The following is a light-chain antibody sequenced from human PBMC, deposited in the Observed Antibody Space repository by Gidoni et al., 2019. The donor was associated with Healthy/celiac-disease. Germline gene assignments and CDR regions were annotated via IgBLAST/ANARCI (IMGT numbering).Light chain of an antibody. CDR3: QQYYSTPLT. V-gene: IGKV4-1*01. CDR1: QSVLYSSNNKNY. Sequence: IVMTQSPDSLAVSLGERATINGKSSQSVLYSSNNKNYLAWYQQKPGQPPKLLIYWASTRESGVPDRFSGSGSGTDFTLTISSLQAEDVAVYYCQQYYSTPLTFGQGTKVEIK. CDR2: WAS. J-gene: IGKJ1*01.